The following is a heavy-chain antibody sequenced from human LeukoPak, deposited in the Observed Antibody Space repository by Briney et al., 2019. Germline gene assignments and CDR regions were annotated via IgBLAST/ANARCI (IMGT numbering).Heavy chain of an antibody. Sequence: SETLSLTCTVSGGSISSYYWSWIRQPPGKGLEWIGYICYRGSTNYNPSLKSRVTISVDTSKNQFSLKLSSVTAADTAVYYCARCSSTSCYYVYWGQGTLVTVSS. CDR3: ARCSSTSCYYVY. V-gene: IGHV4-59*01. J-gene: IGHJ4*02. CDR1: GGSISSYY. CDR2: ICYRGST. D-gene: IGHD2-2*01.